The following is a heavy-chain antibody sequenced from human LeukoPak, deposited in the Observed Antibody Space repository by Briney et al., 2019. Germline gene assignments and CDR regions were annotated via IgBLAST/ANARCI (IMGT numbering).Heavy chain of an antibody. CDR3: AKGHWGDYYDY. CDR2: ISYDGSNK. D-gene: IGHD3-16*01. V-gene: IGHV3-30*18. Sequence: GGSLRLSCAASGFTFSSYGMHWVRQAPGKGLEWVAVISYDGSNKYYADSVKGRFNISRDNSKNTLYLQMNSLRAEDTAVYYCAKGHWGDYYDYWGQGTLVTVSS. J-gene: IGHJ4*02. CDR1: GFTFSSYG.